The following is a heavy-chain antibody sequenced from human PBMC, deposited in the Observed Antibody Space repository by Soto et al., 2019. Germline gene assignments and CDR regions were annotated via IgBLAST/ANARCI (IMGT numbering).Heavy chain of an antibody. J-gene: IGHJ3*02. CDR1: GFTFSSYS. Sequence: PGGSLRLSCAASGFTFSSYSMNWVRQAPGKGLEWVSYISSSSSTIYYADSVKGRFTISRDNAKNSLYLQMNSLRDEDTAVYYCASPLPYGGSLGGDAFDIWGQGTMVTGSS. CDR2: ISSSSSTI. D-gene: IGHD2-15*01. V-gene: IGHV3-48*02. CDR3: ASPLPYGGSLGGDAFDI.